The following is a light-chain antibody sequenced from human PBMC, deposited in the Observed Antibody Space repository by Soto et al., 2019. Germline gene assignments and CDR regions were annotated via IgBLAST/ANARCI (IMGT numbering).Light chain of an antibody. CDR3: QQFSSYPLT. CDR2: VAS. V-gene: IGKV3-15*01. J-gene: IGKJ4*01. Sequence: EIVLTQSPATLSVSPGERATLSCRASQSVNQKLGWYQQKPGQAPRLLIYVASYRATGIPARFSGSGSGTDFTLTISRLEPEDFAVYYCQQFSSYPLTFGGGTKVEIK. CDR1: QSVNQK.